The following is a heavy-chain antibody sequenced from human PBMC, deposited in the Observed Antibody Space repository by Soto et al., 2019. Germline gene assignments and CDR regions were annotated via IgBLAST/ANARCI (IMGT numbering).Heavy chain of an antibody. J-gene: IGHJ6*03. CDR2: MNPNSGNT. V-gene: IGHV1-8*01. D-gene: IGHD1-26*01. Sequence: QVQLVQSGAEVKKPGASVKVSCKASGYTFTSYDINWVRQATGQGLEWMGWMNPNSGNTGYAQKYQGRVTMTRNTSISTAYMELSSLRSDDTAVYYCARGPLKWRNYYYYMDVWGKGTTVTVSS. CDR3: ARGPLKWRNYYYYMDV. CDR1: GYTFTSYD.